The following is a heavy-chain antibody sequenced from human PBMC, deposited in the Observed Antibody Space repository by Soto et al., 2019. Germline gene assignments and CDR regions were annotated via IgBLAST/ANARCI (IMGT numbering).Heavy chain of an antibody. V-gene: IGHV1-8*01. D-gene: IGHD2-2*01. J-gene: IGHJ4*02. CDR1: GYTFTSYD. CDR3: ARSQEAGFCSSPSCYAFDY. Sequence: ASVKVSCKTSGYTFTSYDINWVRQATGQGLEWMGWMNPNSGNTGYAQKFQGRVTMTRNTSISTAYMELSSLRSEDTAVYYCARSQEAGFCSSPSCYAFDYWGQGTLVTVSS. CDR2: MNPNSGNT.